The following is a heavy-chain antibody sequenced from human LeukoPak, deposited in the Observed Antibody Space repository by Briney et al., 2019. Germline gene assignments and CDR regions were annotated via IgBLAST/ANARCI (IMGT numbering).Heavy chain of an antibody. J-gene: IGHJ6*03. D-gene: IGHD6-19*01. CDR3: ARRAVGNSYYSYMDV. CDR1: GYTFTGYY. V-gene: IGHV1-2*02. CDR2: INPNSGGT. Sequence: ASVKVSCKASGYTFTGYYMHWVRQAPGQGLEWMGWINPNSGGTNYAQKFQGRVTMTRDTSISTAYMELSRLRSEDTAVYYCARRAVGNSYYSYMDVWGKGTTVTVSS.